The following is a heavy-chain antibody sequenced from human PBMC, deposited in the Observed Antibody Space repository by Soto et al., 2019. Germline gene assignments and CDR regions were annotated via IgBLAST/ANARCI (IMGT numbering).Heavy chain of an antibody. CDR3: AKAYWGYSYGLDDY. CDR2: ISGSGGST. J-gene: IGHJ4*02. V-gene: IGHV3-23*01. CDR1: GFTFSSYA. Sequence: GGSLRLSCAASGFTFSSYAMSWVRQAPGKGLEWVSAISGSGGSTYYADSVKGRFTISRDNSKNTLYLQMNSLRAEDTAVYYCAKAYWGYSYGLDDYWGQGTLVTVSS. D-gene: IGHD5-18*01.